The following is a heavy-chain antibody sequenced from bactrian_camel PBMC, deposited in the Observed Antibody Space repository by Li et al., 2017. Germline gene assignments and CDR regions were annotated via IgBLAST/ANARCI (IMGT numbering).Heavy chain of an antibody. CDR2: NYSDGSI. J-gene: IGHJ3*01. D-gene: IGHD6*01. Sequence: QLVESGGGSVQAGGSLRLSCAASGITYSRYCMGWFRQVPGMEREGVATNYSDGSISYADSVKGRFTVSKDNEKNTVWVQMNSLKPEDTAMDYCATDIPRSGSWCAVSSPHLRYAGQETLVTVS. CDR1: GITYSRYC. V-gene: IGHV3S9*01.